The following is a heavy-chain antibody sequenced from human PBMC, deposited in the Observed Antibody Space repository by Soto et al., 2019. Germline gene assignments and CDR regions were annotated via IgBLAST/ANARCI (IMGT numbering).Heavy chain of an antibody. CDR2: IHYSWSA. Sequence: PSETLSLTCTVSGGSISDYYRTWIRQSPGKGLEWIGYIHYSWSANYNPSLNSRVTMSVDRSKNQVSLTLRSVTAADTAVYYCARGLRRQQGGEWFEPWGQGRLVTV. J-gene: IGHJ5*02. D-gene: IGHD6-13*01. CDR3: ARGLRRQQGGEWFEP. V-gene: IGHV4-59*01. CDR1: GGSISDYY.